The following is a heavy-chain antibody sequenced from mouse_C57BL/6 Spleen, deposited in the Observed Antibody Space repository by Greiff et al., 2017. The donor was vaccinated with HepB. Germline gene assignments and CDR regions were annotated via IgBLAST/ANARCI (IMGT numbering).Heavy chain of an antibody. CDR2: ISDGGSYT. J-gene: IGHJ2*01. V-gene: IGHV5-4*01. Sequence: EVQLVESGGGLVKPGGSLKLSCAASGFTFSSYAMSWVRQTPEKRLEWVATISDGGSYTYYPDNVKGRFTISRDNAKNNLYLQMSHLKSEDTAMYYCARDQGFYYGTPFDYWGQGTTLTVSS. CDR1: GFTFSSYA. CDR3: ARDQGFYYGTPFDY. D-gene: IGHD1-1*01.